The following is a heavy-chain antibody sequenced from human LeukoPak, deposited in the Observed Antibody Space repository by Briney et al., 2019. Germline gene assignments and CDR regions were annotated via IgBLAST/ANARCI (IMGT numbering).Heavy chain of an antibody. D-gene: IGHD3-10*01. CDR3: ARLSGSEFPIDY. J-gene: IGHJ4*02. Sequence: GESLKISCKGFGYKSSNYWIGWVRQMPGKGLEWMGIIYPGDSDARYSPSFQGQVTISADKSISTAYLQWSSLKASDTAMYYCARLSGSEFPIDYWGQGTLVTVSS. CDR1: GYKSSNYW. CDR2: IYPGDSDA. V-gene: IGHV5-51*01.